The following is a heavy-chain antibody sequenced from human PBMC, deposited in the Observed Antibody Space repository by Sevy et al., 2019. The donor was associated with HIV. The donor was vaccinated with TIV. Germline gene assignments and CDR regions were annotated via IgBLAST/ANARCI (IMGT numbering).Heavy chain of an antibody. CDR3: PRGSDSSGYRPFDY. J-gene: IGHJ4*02. V-gene: IGHV1-8*02. CDR1: GYTFTSYD. Sequence: GAVKVSCTASGYTFTSYDINWVSQAPGQGLEWRGWMNPQSGNTAYARKLQGRVTMSRDTSIRTAYMELTTLRYEDTAVYYCPRGSDSSGYRPFDYWGQGTVVPVSS. D-gene: IGHD6-19*01. CDR2: MNPQSGNT.